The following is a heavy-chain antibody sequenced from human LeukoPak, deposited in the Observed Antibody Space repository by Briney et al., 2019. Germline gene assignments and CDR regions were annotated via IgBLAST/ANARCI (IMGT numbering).Heavy chain of an antibody. CDR2: ITDNGGRT. D-gene: IGHD6-13*01. V-gene: IGHV3-23*01. CDR3: AKTNPERYSSSWYLSYYFDY. J-gene: IGHJ4*02. Sequence: PGGSLRLSCAASGFTFSISTMNWVRQAPGKGLEWVSSITDNGGRTYYADSVKGRFTISRDNSKNTLYLQMNSLRAEDTAVYYCAKTNPERYSSSWYLSYYFDYWGQGTLVTVSS. CDR1: GFTFSIST.